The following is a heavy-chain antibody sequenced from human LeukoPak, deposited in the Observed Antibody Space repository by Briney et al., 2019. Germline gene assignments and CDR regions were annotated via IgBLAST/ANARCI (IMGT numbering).Heavy chain of an antibody. Sequence: SETLSLTCTVSGVSISSSYWSWIRQPPGKGLEWIGFIHYTGNTNHNPSLENRVTISVDTSKNQFSLKLSSVTAADTAIYYCAKYGQYNFDYWGQGTLVTVSS. CDR1: GVSISSSY. V-gene: IGHV4-59*01. J-gene: IGHJ4*02. CDR2: IHYTGNT. D-gene: IGHD2/OR15-2a*01. CDR3: AKYGQYNFDY.